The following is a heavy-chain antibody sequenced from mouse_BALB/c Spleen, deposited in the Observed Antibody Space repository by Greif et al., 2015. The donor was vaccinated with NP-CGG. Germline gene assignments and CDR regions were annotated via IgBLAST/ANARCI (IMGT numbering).Heavy chain of an antibody. Sequence: EVKLMESGGGLVQPGGSLRLSCATSGFTFSDFYMEWVRQPPGKRLEWIAASRNKANDYTTEYSASVKGRFIVSRDTSQSILYLQMNALRAEDTAIYYCARDYYGSSYWYFDVWAQGPRSPSPQ. J-gene: IGHJ1*01. CDR3: ARDYYGSSYWYFDV. CDR2: SRNKANDYTT. D-gene: IGHD1-1*01. V-gene: IGHV7-1*02. CDR1: GFTFSDFY.